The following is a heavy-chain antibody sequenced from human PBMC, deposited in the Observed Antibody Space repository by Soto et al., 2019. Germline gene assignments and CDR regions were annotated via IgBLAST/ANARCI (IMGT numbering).Heavy chain of an antibody. CDR2: IIPIFGTA. V-gene: IGHV1-69*13. Sequence: SVKVSCKASGGTFSSYAISWVRQAPGQGLEWMGGIIPIFGTANYAQKFQGRVTITADESTSTAYMELSSLRSEDTAVYYCARGTSSSAGWFDPWGQGTLVTVSS. CDR1: GGTFSSYA. CDR3: ARGTSSSAGWFDP. J-gene: IGHJ5*02. D-gene: IGHD6-6*01.